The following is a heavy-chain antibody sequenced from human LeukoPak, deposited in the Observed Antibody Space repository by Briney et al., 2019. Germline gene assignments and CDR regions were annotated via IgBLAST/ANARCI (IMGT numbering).Heavy chain of an antibody. D-gene: IGHD2-21*02. Sequence: GGSLRLSCAASGFTFSSYSMNWVRQAPGKGLEWVSSISSSSSYIYYADSVKGRFTISRDNAKNSLYPQMNSLRAEDTAVYYCARDRGLAYCGGDCYFRGYYFDYWGQGTLVTVFS. CDR3: ARDRGLAYCGGDCYFRGYYFDY. CDR1: GFTFSSYS. J-gene: IGHJ4*02. CDR2: ISSSSSYI. V-gene: IGHV3-21*01.